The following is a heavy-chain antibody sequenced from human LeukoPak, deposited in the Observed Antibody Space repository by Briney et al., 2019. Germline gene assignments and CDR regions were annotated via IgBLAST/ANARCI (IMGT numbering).Heavy chain of an antibody. Sequence: SETLSLTCTVSGGSLSSYYWSWIRQPPGKGLEWIGYIHYSGSAKYNPSPKSRVTISVDTSKNQFSLKLSSVTAGDTAVYYCARAPGIAAAGTHFDFWGQGTLVTVSS. CDR3: ARAPGIAAAGTHFDF. CDR2: IHYSGSA. CDR1: GGSLSSYY. D-gene: IGHD6-13*01. V-gene: IGHV4-59*01. J-gene: IGHJ4*02.